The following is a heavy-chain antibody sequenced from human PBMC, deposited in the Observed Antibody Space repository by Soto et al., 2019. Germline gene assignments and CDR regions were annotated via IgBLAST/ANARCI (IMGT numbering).Heavy chain of an antibody. Sequence: ASVKVSCKASGYTFTSYAMHWVSQAPGQRLEWMGWINAGNGNTKYSQKFQGRVTITRDTSASTAYMELSSLRAEDTAVYYCARSTMVRGVTPWGQGTLVTVSS. CDR1: GYTFTSYA. CDR2: INAGNGNT. V-gene: IGHV1-3*01. D-gene: IGHD3-10*01. CDR3: ARSTMVRGVTP. J-gene: IGHJ5*02.